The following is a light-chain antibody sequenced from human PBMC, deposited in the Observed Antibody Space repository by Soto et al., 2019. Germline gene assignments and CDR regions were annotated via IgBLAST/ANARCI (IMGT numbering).Light chain of an antibody. CDR1: QDISNH. V-gene: IGKV1-33*01. CDR2: AAS. Sequence: DIRMTQSPSSLSASVGDRVTITCQASQDISNHLNWYQLQPGEAPKLLIYAASNLETGVPSRFSGGGSGTDFTFTISSLQPEDIAIYYCQQYGSLPYIFGQGTKLEIK. CDR3: QQYGSLPYI. J-gene: IGKJ2*01.